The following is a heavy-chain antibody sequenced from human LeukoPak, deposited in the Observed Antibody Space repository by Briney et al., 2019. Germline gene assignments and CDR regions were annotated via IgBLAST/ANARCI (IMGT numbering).Heavy chain of an antibody. CDR3: ARLRRNSDSGGYYYYYDY. CDR2: IITISSYI. V-gene: IGHV3-21*01. J-gene: IGHJ4*02. Sequence: PGGSLRLSCAASGFTFSNSFKWGRQAPGERVVWVSSIITISSYIYYADSVKGRFTISRDNAKNSLSLQMNSLRVEDTAVYYCARLRRNSDSGGYYYYYDYWGQGTLVTVSS. CDR1: GFTFSNS. D-gene: IGHD3-22*01.